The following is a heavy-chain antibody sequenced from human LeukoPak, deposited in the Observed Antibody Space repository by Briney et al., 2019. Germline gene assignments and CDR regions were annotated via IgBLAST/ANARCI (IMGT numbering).Heavy chain of an antibody. CDR1: GGSISSASYY. CDR3: ARDRFYSRSGSYQIFDS. CDR2: IYTSGST. Sequence: PSETLSLTCTVSGGSISSASYYWSWIRQPAGKGLEWIGRIYTSGSTSYSPSLRSRVTISVDTSKNEFSLKLSSVTAADTAVYYCARDRFYSRSGSYQIFDSWGQGTLVTVSS. J-gene: IGHJ4*02. V-gene: IGHV4-61*02. D-gene: IGHD3-10*01.